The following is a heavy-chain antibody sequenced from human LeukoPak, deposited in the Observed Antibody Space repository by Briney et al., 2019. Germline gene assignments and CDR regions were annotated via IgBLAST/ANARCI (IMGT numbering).Heavy chain of an antibody. J-gene: IGHJ4*02. CDR2: ISYDGSNK. CDR3: ARDSGAHCDILTRYYTSDGFDY. D-gene: IGHD3-9*01. CDR1: GFTFSSYA. V-gene: IGHV3-30-3*01. Sequence: GGSLRLSCAASGFTFSSYAMHWVRQAPGKGLEWVAVISYDGSNKYYADSVKGRFTISRDNSKNTLYLQMDSLRAEDTAVYYCARDSGAHCDILTRYYTSDGFDYWGQGTLVTLSS.